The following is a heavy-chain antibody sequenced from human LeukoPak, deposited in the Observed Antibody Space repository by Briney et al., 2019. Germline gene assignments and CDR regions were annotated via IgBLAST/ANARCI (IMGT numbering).Heavy chain of an antibody. V-gene: IGHV3-21*01. Sequence: PGGSLRLSCAASGFTFDSYRMNWVRQAPGKGLEWVSSISSSSSYIYYADSVKGRFTISRDNAENTLYLQMNSLRAEDTAVYYCARLHSSGSGDFDYWGQGTLVTVSS. J-gene: IGHJ4*02. CDR3: ARLHSSGSGDFDY. D-gene: IGHD3-22*01. CDR1: GFTFDSYR. CDR2: ISSSSSYI.